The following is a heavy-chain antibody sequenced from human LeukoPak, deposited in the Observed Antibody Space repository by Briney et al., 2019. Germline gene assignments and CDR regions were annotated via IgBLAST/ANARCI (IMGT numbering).Heavy chain of an antibody. D-gene: IGHD6-13*01. J-gene: IGHJ4*02. CDR3: ARSIAAAYPDY. Sequence: SETLSLTCTVSGGSISSSSYYWGWIRQPPGKGLEWIGSIYYSGSTYYNPSLKSRVTISVDTSKNQFSLKLSSVTAADTAVYYCARSIAAAYPDYWGQGTLVTVSS. CDR2: IYYSGST. CDR1: GGSISSSSYY. V-gene: IGHV4-39*01.